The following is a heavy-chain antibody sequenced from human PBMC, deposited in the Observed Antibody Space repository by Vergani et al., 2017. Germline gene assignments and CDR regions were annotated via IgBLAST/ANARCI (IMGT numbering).Heavy chain of an antibody. V-gene: IGHV3-15*07. CDR3: TTDPRYCGDGSCYWLRDHHYYGMDV. Sequence: EVQLVESGGGIVKPGGSLRLSCVASGFSFRNAWMNWVRRTPGKGLEWVGRIKSTFDRGTTDYAAPVKGRFTISRDDSKNTLFLQMNGLNTEDIGVYYCTTDPRYCGDGSCYWLRDHHYYGMDVWGQGTTVTVSS. D-gene: IGHD2-21*01. J-gene: IGHJ6*02. CDR1: GFSFRNAW. CDR2: IKSTFDRGTT.